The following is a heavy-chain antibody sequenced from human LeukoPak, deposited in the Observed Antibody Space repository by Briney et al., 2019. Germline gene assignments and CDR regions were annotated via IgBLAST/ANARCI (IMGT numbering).Heavy chain of an antibody. CDR3: ARGNYGSGSSYYYYYGMDV. CDR1: GFTVSSNY. D-gene: IGHD3-10*01. Sequence: GGSLRLSCAASGFTVSSNYMRWVRQAPGKGLEWVSVIYSGGSTYYADSVKGRFTISRHNSKNTLYLQMNSLRAEDTAVYYCARGNYGSGSSYYYYYGMDVWGQGTTVTVSS. J-gene: IGHJ6*02. CDR2: IYSGGST. V-gene: IGHV3-53*04.